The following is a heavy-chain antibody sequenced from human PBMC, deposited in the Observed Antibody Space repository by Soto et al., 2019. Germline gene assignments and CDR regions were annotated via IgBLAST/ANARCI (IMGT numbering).Heavy chain of an antibody. CDR3: AKDRITMIVVAPDY. CDR1: GFTFSSYG. V-gene: IGHV3-30*02. D-gene: IGHD3-22*01. J-gene: IGHJ4*02. CDR2: IWYDGSNK. Sequence: GGSLRLSCAASGFTFSSYGMHWVRQAPGKGLEWVAVIWYDGSNKYYADSVKGRFTISRDNSKNTLYLQMNSLRAEDTAVYYCAKDRITMIVVAPDYWGQGTLVTVSS.